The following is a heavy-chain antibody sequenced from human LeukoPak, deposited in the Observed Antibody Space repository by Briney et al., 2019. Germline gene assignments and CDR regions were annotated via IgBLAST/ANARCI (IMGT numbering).Heavy chain of an antibody. D-gene: IGHD1-7*01. CDR1: GGSMRSSSYY. Sequence: SETLSLTCTVSGGSMRSSSYYWGWIRQPPGKGLEWIGSIYLSGNTNHNPSLKSRLTISVDTSKNQISPKLTSVTAADTAVYYCARRPYNWNSREDLDYWGQGTLVTVSS. J-gene: IGHJ4*02. CDR3: ARRPYNWNSREDLDY. V-gene: IGHV4-39*01. CDR2: IYLSGNT.